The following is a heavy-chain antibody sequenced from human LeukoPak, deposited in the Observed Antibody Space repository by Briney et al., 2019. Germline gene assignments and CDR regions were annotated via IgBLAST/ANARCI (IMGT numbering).Heavy chain of an antibody. V-gene: IGHV1-46*01. CDR3: ARSRDGYNYYFDY. D-gene: IGHD5-24*01. CDR2: INPSVGST. CDR1: GYTFTSYY. Sequence: ASVKVSCKASGYTFTSYYMHWVRQTPGQGLEWMGIINPSVGSTSYAQKFQGRVTTTRETSTSTAYMELSSPRSEATAVYYCARSRDGYNYYFDYWGQGTLVTVSS. J-gene: IGHJ4*02.